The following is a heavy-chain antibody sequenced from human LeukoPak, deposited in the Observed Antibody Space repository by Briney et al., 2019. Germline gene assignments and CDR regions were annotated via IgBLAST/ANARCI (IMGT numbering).Heavy chain of an antibody. V-gene: IGHV3-7*05. CDR3: ARYSGSYYSFDY. Sequence: GGSLRLSCAASGFTFSSYWMSWVRQAPGKGLQWVANINEDGSGKYYVDSVKGRLTISRDNAKESLFLQMNSLRAEDTAVYYCARYSGSYYSFDYWGQGTLVTVSS. CDR2: INEDGSGK. D-gene: IGHD1-26*01. CDR1: GFTFSSYW. J-gene: IGHJ4*02.